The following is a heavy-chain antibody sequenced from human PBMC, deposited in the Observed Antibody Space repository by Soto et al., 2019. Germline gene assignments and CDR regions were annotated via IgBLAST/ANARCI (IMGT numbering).Heavy chain of an antibody. CDR2: IYSGGST. J-gene: IGHJ6*03. CDR1: GFPVSSNY. V-gene: IGHV3-53*04. Sequence: EVQLVESGGGLVQPGGSLRLSCAASGFPVSSNYMSWVRQAPGKGLEWVSVIYSGGSTYYADSVKGRFTISRHNSKNTLYFQRNSLRAEDTAVYYCARTLGYCSSTSCLRGYYYYYYMDVLGKGTTVTVSS. D-gene: IGHD2-2*01. CDR3: ARTLGYCSSTSCLRGYYYYYYMDV.